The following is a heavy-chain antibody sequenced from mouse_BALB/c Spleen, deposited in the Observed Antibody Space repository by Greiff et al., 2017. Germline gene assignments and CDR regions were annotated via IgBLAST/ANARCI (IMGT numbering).Heavy chain of an antibody. Sequence: VQLQQSGPGLVKPSQSLSLTCSVTGYSITSGTYWNGIRQFPGNKLEWMGYISYYGSNNYNPSLKNRISITRDTSKNQCFLKLNSVTTDDTATYYGARAGNDRYYFDYWGQGTTLTVSS. CDR3: ARAGNDRYYFDY. CDR2: ISYYGSN. V-gene: IGHV3-6*02. D-gene: IGHD2-12*01. CDR1: GYSITSGTY. J-gene: IGHJ2*01.